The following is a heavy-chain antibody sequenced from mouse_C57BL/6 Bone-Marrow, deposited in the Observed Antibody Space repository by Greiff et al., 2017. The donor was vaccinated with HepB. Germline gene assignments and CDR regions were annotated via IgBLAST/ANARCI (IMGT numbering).Heavy chain of an antibody. V-gene: IGHV5-4*01. Sequence: DVHLVESGGGLVKPGGSLKLSCAASGFTFSSYAMSWVRPTPEKRLEWVATISDGGSYTYYPDNVKGRFTISRDNAKNNLYLQMSHLKSEDTAMYYCARVRGTGDWYFDVWGTGTTVTVSS. CDR2: ISDGGSYT. J-gene: IGHJ1*03. CDR1: GFTFSSYA. CDR3: ARVRGTGDWYFDV. D-gene: IGHD4-1*01.